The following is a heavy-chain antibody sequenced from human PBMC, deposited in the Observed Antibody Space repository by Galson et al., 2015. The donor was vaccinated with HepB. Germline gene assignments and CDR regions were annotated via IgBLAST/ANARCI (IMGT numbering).Heavy chain of an antibody. V-gene: IGHV1-69*13. J-gene: IGHJ4*02. D-gene: IGHD3-16*01. CDR3: ARGGGGYFDY. CDR1: GGTFNSFA. CDR2: IVPMFGTP. Sequence: SVKVSCKASGGTFNSFAITWVRQAPGQGLEWMGGIVPMFGTPNYAQKFQGRVTITADESTSTAYMELSSLRSEDTAVYYCARGGGGYFDYWGQGTLVTVSS.